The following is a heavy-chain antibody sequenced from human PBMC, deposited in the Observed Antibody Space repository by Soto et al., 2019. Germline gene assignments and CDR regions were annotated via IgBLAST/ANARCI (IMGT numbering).Heavy chain of an antibody. CDR1: GFTFSSYG. V-gene: IGHV3-33*01. D-gene: IGHD2-2*01. CDR2: IWYDGSNK. CDR3: ARDWQYQLLSDYYYYGMDV. Sequence: WGSLRLSCAASGFTFSSYGMHWVRQAPGKGLEWVAVIWYDGSNKYYADSVKGRFTISRDNSKNTLYLQMNSLRAEDTAVYYCARDWQYQLLSDYYYYGMDVWGQGTTVTVSS. J-gene: IGHJ6*02.